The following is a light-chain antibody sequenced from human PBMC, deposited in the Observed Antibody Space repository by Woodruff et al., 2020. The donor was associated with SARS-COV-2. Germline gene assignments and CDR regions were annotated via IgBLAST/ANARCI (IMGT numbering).Light chain of an antibody. Sequence: GGYNYVSWYQQHPGKAPKLMIYDVSKRPSGVPDRFSGSKSGNTASLTISGLQAEDEADYYCCSYAGSYTVWVFGGGTKLTVL. CDR3: CSYAGSYTVWV. CDR1: GGYNY. J-gene: IGLJ3*02. V-gene: IGLV2-11*01. CDR2: DVS.